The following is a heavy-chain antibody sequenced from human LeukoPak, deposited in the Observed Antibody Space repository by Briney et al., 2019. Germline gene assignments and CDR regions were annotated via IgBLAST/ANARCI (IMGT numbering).Heavy chain of an antibody. V-gene: IGHV4-30-4*01. Sequence: SQTLSLTCTVSGGSISSGDYYWSWIRQPPGKGLEWIGYIYYSGSTYYNPSLKSRVTISVDTSKNQFSLKLSSVTAADTAVYYCARKYGDDNWFDPWGQGTLVTVSS. J-gene: IGHJ5*02. CDR3: ARKYGDDNWFDP. CDR2: IYYSGST. D-gene: IGHD4-17*01. CDR1: GGSISSGDYY.